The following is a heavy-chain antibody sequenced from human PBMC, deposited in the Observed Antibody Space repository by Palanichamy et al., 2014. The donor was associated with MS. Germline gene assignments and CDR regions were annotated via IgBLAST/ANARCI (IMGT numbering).Heavy chain of an antibody. V-gene: IGHV4-59*01. CDR1: GGSISSFY. CDR3: AMLDCGNCYSGLGYYYMDV. CDR2: IHSSGSS. J-gene: IGHJ6*03. D-gene: IGHD2-15*01. Sequence: QVQLQESGPGLVKPSETLSLTCTVSGGSISSFYWSWIRQPPGKGLEWIGHIHSSGSSKYSPSLKSRVTISMDTSKSQFSLKLYSVNAADTAVYYCAMLDCGNCYSGLGYYYMDVWGKGTTVTVSS.